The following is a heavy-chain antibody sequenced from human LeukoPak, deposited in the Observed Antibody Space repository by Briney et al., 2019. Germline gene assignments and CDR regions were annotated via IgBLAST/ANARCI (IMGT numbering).Heavy chain of an antibody. CDR1: GFIFSSYA. Sequence: GGSLRLSCAASGFIFSSYAMSWVRQAPGKGLEWVSAISGSGGSTYYADSVKGRFTISRDNSKNTLYLQMNSLRAEDTAVYYCAKGRRFLEWLLNWGQGTLVTVSS. D-gene: IGHD3-3*01. CDR3: AKGRRFLEWLLN. V-gene: IGHV3-23*01. CDR2: ISGSGGST. J-gene: IGHJ4*02.